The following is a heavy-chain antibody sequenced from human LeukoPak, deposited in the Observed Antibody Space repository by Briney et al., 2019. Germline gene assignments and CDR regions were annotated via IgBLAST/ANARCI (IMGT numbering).Heavy chain of an antibody. Sequence: GGSLRLSCAASGFTFSSYEMSWVRQAPGKGLEWVSYISSSGSTIYYADSVKGRFTISRDNAKNSLYLQMNSLRAEDTAVYYCARGHYDILTDSLNQLDYWGQGNLVTVSS. J-gene: IGHJ4*02. CDR2: ISSSGSTI. D-gene: IGHD3-9*01. CDR3: ARGHYDILTDSLNQLDY. CDR1: GFTFSSYE. V-gene: IGHV3-48*03.